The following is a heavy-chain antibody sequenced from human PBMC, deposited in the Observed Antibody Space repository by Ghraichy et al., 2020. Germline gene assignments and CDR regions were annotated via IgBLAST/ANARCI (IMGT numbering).Heavy chain of an antibody. D-gene: IGHD3-10*01. Sequence: GGSLRLSCAASGFSFSNFGINWVRQAPGKGLECVTFIMHDGTKQYYADSVKGRFAISRDNSKNSVYLQMNSLRPEDAAMYYCAKDLFPTGGSGMYTFYP. J-gene: IGHJ5*02. CDR1: GFSFSNFG. CDR3: AKDLFPTGGSGMYTFYP. V-gene: IGHV3-30*02. CDR2: IMHDGTKQ.